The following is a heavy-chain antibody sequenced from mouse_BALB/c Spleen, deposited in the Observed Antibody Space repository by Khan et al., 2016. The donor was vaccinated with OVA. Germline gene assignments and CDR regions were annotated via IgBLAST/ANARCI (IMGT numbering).Heavy chain of an antibody. CDR1: GYTFTNSW. J-gene: IGHJ2*01. CDR2: IYPGDGNT. Sequence: VQLQQSGPELVKPGASVKLSCKTSGYTFTNSWINWVKQRPGQGPEWIGRIYPGDGNTHYNGKFRGKASLTADTSSSTAHMQLSSLTSVDSAVYFCARDGNLDYWGQGTTLTVSS. D-gene: IGHD2-1*01. V-gene: IGHV1-82*01. CDR3: ARDGNLDY.